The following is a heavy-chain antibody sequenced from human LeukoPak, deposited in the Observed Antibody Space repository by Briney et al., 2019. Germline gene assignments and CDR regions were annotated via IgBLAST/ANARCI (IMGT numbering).Heavy chain of an antibody. D-gene: IGHD2-15*01. CDR2: ISDGGRSI. CDR3: AKAGCGDGSCYYAEYFQH. V-gene: IGHV3-23*01. J-gene: IGHJ1*01. CDR1: GFTFGTYA. Sequence: GGSLRLSCAASGFTFGTYAMSWVRQAPGKGLEWVSGISDGGRSIHYADSVRRRFTIFRDNSKNTLYLQMNSLRAEDTAVYYCAKAGCGDGSCYYAEYFQHWGQGTLVTVSS.